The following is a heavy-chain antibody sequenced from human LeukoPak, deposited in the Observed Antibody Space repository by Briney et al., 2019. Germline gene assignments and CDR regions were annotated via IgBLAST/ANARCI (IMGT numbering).Heavy chain of an antibody. Sequence: ASVKVSCKASGYTFTSYYMHWVRQAPGQGLEWMGRINPNSGGTNYAQKFQGRVTMTRDTSISTAYMELSRLRSDDTAVYYCARVGQVPYYDFWSGSDFDYWGQGTLVTVSS. CDR1: GYTFTSYY. J-gene: IGHJ4*02. CDR3: ARVGQVPYYDFWSGSDFDY. V-gene: IGHV1-2*06. D-gene: IGHD3-3*01. CDR2: INPNSGGT.